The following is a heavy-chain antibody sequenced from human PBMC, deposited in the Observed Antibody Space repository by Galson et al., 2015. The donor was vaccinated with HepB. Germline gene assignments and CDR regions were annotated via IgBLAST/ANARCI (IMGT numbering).Heavy chain of an antibody. J-gene: IGHJ5*02. CDR2: MNPQNGAT. CDR3: ARSGTGWAANWLDP. D-gene: IGHD6-19*01. CDR1: GYTFTAYY. Sequence: SVKVSCKASGYTFTAYYMHWVRQAPGQGLEWVGWMNPQNGATTYAQKFQGRATMTSDTSINTAYMDLISLRSDDTALYFWARSGTGWAANWLDPWGPGTLVTVSS. V-gene: IGHV1-2*02.